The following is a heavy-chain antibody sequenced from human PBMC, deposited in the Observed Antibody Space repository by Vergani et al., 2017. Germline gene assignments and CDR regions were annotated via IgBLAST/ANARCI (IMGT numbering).Heavy chain of an antibody. CDR2: ISPGASTV. D-gene: IGHD3-3*01. CDR3: AKGRAYYDFWSGYYYFDY. Sequence: LEESGGGSVKPGGSLRLSCAASGFKFSDHYMSWIRQAPGKGLEWVSHISPGASTVSYTDSVTGRFTVSRDNDNNSLTLDMTTLRVEDTAVYYCAKGRAYYDFWSGYYYFDYWGQGTLVTVSS. J-gene: IGHJ4*02. V-gene: IGHV3-11*04. CDR1: GFKFSDHY.